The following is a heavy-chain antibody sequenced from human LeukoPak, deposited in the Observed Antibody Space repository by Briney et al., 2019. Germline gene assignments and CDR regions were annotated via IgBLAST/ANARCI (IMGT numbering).Heavy chain of an antibody. CDR3: ARGLFAGSTSCYDY. Sequence: SVKVSCKATGGTFSSYAISWVRQAPGQGLEWMGRIIPIFGTANYAQKFQGRVTITTDESTSTAYMELSSLRSEDTAVYYCARGLFAGSTSCYDYWGQGTLVTVSS. D-gene: IGHD2-2*01. CDR2: IIPIFGTA. J-gene: IGHJ4*02. V-gene: IGHV1-69*05. CDR1: GGTFSSYA.